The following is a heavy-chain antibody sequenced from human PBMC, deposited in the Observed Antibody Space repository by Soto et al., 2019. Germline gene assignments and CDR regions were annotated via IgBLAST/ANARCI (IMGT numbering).Heavy chain of an antibody. V-gene: IGHV3-30-3*01. CDR1: GFTFSSYA. CDR2: ISYDGSNK. Sequence: QVQLVESGGGVVQPGRSLRLSCAASGFTFSSYAMHWVRQAPGKGLEWVAVISYDGSNKYYADSVKGRFTISRDNSKNTLYLQMNSLRAEDTAVYYCARPDHGDYGGERGWFDPWGQGTLVTVSS. CDR3: ARPDHGDYGGERGWFDP. D-gene: IGHD4-17*01. J-gene: IGHJ5*02.